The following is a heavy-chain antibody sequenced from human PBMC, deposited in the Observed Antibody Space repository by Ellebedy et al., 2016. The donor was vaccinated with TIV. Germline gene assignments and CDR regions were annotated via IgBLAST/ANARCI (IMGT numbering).Heavy chain of an antibody. Sequence: GGSLRLSCAASGFTFSNYWKKWVRQAPGEGLEWVANIKQDGSEKYYVDSVKGRFTISRDNAKNSLFLQMNSLRVEDTAVYFCARVGGSYYDYYYGMDVWGQGTTVTVSS. CDR3: ARVGGSYYDYYYGMDV. CDR1: GFTFSNYW. J-gene: IGHJ6*02. V-gene: IGHV3-7*03. D-gene: IGHD1-26*01. CDR2: IKQDGSEK.